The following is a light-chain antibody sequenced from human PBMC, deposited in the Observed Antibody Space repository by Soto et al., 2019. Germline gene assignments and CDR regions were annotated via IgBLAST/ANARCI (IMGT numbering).Light chain of an antibody. Sequence: DIQMTQSPSSLSASVGDRVTISCQASQDISNSLNWYQQKPGKAPKLLIYDASNLETGVPSRFSGSGSGTDFTFTISSLQPEDIATYYCQHCDSLPLTFCHGTRLEIK. J-gene: IGKJ5*01. CDR1: QDISNS. CDR3: QHCDSLPLT. CDR2: DAS. V-gene: IGKV1-33*01.